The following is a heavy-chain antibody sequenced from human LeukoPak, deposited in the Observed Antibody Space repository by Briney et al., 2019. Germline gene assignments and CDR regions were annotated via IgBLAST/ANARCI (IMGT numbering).Heavy chain of an antibody. Sequence: SQTLSLTCTVSGGSISSGDYYWSWIRQPPGKGLEWIGEINHSGSTNYNPSLKSRVTISVDTSKNQFSLKLSSVTAADTAVYYCARGPPIYRNDAFDIWGQGTMVTVSS. CDR2: INHSGST. D-gene: IGHD3-16*02. CDR1: GGSISSGDYY. J-gene: IGHJ3*02. V-gene: IGHV4-30-4*01. CDR3: ARGPPIYRNDAFDI.